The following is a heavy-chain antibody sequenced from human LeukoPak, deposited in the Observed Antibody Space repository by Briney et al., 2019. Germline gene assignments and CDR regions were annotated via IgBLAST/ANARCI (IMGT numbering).Heavy chain of an antibody. Sequence: GESLKISCKGSGYSLTSYWISWVRQMPGKGLEWMGRIDPSDSYTNYSPSFQGHVTISADKSISTAYLQWSSLKASDTAMYYCARHRGSVLRVDYWGQGTLVTVSS. CDR3: ARHRGSVLRVDY. J-gene: IGHJ4*02. CDR2: IDPSDSYT. V-gene: IGHV5-10-1*01. D-gene: IGHD3-10*01. CDR1: GYSLTSYW.